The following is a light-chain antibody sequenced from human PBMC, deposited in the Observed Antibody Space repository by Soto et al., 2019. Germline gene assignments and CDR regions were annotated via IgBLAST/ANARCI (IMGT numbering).Light chain of an antibody. J-gene: IGKJ4*01. CDR1: QGIRND. CDR3: QQRGT. CDR2: AAS. Sequence: IQMTHSPSSLSSPVGDRVTITCRASQGIRNDLDWFQQKPGKAPKLLIYAASSLQSGVPSRFSGSGSGTEFTLTISSLQSEDFAVYYCQQRGTFGGGTKVDIK. V-gene: IGKV1-17*01.